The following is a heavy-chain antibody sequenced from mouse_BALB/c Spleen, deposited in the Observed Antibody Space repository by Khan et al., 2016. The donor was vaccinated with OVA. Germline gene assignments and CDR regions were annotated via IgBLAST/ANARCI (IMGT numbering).Heavy chain of an antibody. CDR3: AKWGDGSTYAMDY. J-gene: IGHJ4*01. CDR2: IWGDGST. D-gene: IGHD2-3*01. V-gene: IGHV2-3*01. CDR1: GCSLTTYG. Sequence: QVQLKQSGPGLVAPSQSLSITCTVSGCSLTTYGVNWIRQPPGKGLEWLGVIWGDGSTNYHSALISRLSISKDNSKSQVFLKLNSLQTDDTATYYCAKWGDGSTYAMDYWGQGTSVTVSS.